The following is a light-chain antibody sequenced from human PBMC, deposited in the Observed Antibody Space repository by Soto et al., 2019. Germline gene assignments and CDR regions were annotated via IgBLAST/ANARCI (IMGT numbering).Light chain of an antibody. Sequence: EIVLTQSPGTLSLSQGERATLSCRASQSVSSSYLAWYQQKPGQAPRLLIYGASSRATGIPDRFSGSGSGTDFTLVMSRLEPEDFAVYYCQQYGIVPPLFTFGPGTKVYIK. CDR2: GAS. CDR1: QSVSSSY. J-gene: IGKJ3*01. V-gene: IGKV3-20*01. CDR3: QQYGIVPPLFT.